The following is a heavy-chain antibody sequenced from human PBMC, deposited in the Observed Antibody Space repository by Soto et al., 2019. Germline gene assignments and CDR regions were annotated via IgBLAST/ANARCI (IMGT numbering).Heavy chain of an antibody. J-gene: IGHJ4*02. CDR3: AKSTYCNGGSCVPQY. V-gene: IGHV3-30*18. CDR2: ISYDGSDQ. CDR1: TFTFSDFG. Sequence: QVQVEEFGGGVVQPGRSLRLSCAGPTFTFSDFGFHWVRQAPGKGLEWVAMISYDGSDQYYGDSVKGRFTIYRDDSKNTVYLQMNSLRAEDTAMYYCAKSTYCNGGSCVPQYWGPGTLVTVSS. D-gene: IGHD2-15*01.